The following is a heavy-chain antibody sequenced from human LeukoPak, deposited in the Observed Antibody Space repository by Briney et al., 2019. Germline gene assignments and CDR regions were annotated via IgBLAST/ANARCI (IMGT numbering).Heavy chain of an antibody. Sequence: PSETLSLTCTVSGGSISSSSYYWGWIRQPPGKGLEWIGSIYYSGSTYYNPSLKSRVTISVDTSKNQFSLKLSSVTAADTAVYYCARANFHYLFALTKTPFDYWGQGTLVTVSS. CDR2: IYYSGST. V-gene: IGHV4-39*07. CDR3: ARANFHYLFALTKTPFDY. D-gene: IGHD4-11*01. CDR1: GGSISSSSYY. J-gene: IGHJ4*02.